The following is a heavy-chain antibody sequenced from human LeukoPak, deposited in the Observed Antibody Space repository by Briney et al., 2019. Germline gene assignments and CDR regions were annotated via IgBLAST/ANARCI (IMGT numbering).Heavy chain of an antibody. Sequence: PLETLSLTCTVSRGSITSYYWKWIWQPPGKGLECIGYTYYSGSARYNPSLESRVFISLDTSTNQFSQHLSSVTVADTAVYYCARMDCSRTSCHVRYWGQGTLVTVSS. CDR2: TYYSGSA. CDR1: RGSITSYY. J-gene: IGHJ4*02. D-gene: IGHD2-2*01. CDR3: ARMDCSRTSCHVRY. V-gene: IGHV4-59*08.